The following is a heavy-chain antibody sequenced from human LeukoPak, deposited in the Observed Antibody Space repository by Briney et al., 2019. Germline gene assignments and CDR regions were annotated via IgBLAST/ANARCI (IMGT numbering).Heavy chain of an antibody. D-gene: IGHD3-16*01. CDR3: AKDGGGGKGAFDI. Sequence: GGSLRLSCVASGFTFNSYAVSWVRQAPGKGLEWVSFISGNGDSTYYADSVEGRFTSFRDNSKNTLYLQMNSLRVEDTAVYYCAKDGGGGKGAFDIWGQGTMVTVS. CDR2: ISGNGDST. CDR1: GFTFNSYA. V-gene: IGHV3-23*01. J-gene: IGHJ3*02.